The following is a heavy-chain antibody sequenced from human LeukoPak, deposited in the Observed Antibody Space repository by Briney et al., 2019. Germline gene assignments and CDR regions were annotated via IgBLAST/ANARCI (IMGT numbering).Heavy chain of an antibody. Sequence: SPTLSLTCAISGDSVSSNTAAWNWIRQSPPRGLEWLGRTYYRSKWYNNYAVSVKSRISINPDTSKNQFSLQLKSVTPEDTAVYYCAREQTGDQNFDYWGQGTLVTVSS. CDR1: GDSVSSNTAA. CDR3: AREQTGDQNFDY. V-gene: IGHV6-1*01. J-gene: IGHJ4*02. CDR2: TYYRSKWYN. D-gene: IGHD7-27*01.